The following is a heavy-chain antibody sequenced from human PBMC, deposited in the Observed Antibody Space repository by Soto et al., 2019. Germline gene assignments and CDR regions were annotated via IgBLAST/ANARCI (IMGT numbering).Heavy chain of an antibody. CDR3: ATLDTAEIQTAAY. D-gene: IGHD2-15*01. V-gene: IGHV3-21*01. J-gene: IGHJ4*02. CDR2: ISSSTNYI. CDR1: GLTFSSYS. Sequence: PGGSLRLSCAASGLTFSSYSMNWVRQAPGKGLEWVSSISSSTNYIYYADSVKGRFTISRDNAKNSLYLQMNSLRAEDTAVYYCATLDTAEIQTAAYWGQGTLVTVSS.